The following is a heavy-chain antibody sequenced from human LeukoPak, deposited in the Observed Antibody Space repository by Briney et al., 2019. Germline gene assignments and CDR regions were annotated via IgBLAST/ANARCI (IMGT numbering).Heavy chain of an antibody. V-gene: IGHV4-34*01. CDR3: ARGIAEQLATHNWFDP. CDR2: INHSGST. J-gene: IGHJ5*02. D-gene: IGHD6-13*01. Sequence: KTSETLSLTCAVYGGSFSGYYWSWIRQPPGKGLEWIGEINHSGSTNYNPSLKSRVTISVDTSKNQFSLKLSSVTAADTAVYYCARGIAEQLATHNWFDPWGQGTLVTVSS. CDR1: GGSFSGYY.